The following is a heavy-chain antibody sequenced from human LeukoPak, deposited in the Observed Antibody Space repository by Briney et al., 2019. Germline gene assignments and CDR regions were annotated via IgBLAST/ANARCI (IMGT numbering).Heavy chain of an antibody. CDR3: ARVPTVTFFAY. CDR1: GYFSSSGYY. V-gene: IGHV4-38-2*02. Sequence: ETLSLTCTVCGYFSSSGYYWGWIRQPPGKGLEWIGSIYHSGSTYYNPSLKSRVTISVDTSKNQFSLKLSSVTAADTAVYYCARVPTVTFFAYRGQGALVTVSS. J-gene: IGHJ4*02. CDR2: IYHSGST. D-gene: IGHD4-17*01.